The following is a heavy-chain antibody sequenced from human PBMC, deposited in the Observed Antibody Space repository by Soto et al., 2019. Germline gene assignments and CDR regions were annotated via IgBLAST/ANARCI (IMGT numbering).Heavy chain of an antibody. Sequence: RRAPGQRIEWMGWINAGNGNTKYSQKFQGRVTITRDTSASTAYMELSSLRSEDTAVYYCARGITLPTPLDYWGQGTLVTVSS. CDR3: ARGITLPTPLDY. CDR2: INAGNGNT. D-gene: IGHD1-20*01. V-gene: IGHV1-3*01. J-gene: IGHJ4*02.